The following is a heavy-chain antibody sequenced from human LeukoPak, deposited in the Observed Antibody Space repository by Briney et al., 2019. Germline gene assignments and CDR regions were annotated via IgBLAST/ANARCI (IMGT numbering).Heavy chain of an antibody. V-gene: IGHV3-23*01. J-gene: IGHJ4*02. CDR3: AKGGEYQLPGDY. D-gene: IGHD2-2*01. Sequence: GGSLRLSCAASGFTFSSYSMNWVRQAPGKGLEWVSTISSSGANTYYADSVKGRFTISGDNSKNTLYLQMNSLRAEDTAVYYCAKGGEYQLPGDYWGQGTLVTVSS. CDR1: GFTFSSYS. CDR2: ISSSGANT.